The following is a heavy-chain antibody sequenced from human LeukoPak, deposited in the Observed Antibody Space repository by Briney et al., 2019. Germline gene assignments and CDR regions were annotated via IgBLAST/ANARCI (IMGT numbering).Heavy chain of an antibody. CDR3: ARAQVVGVRTYYHYGLDV. D-gene: IGHD2-15*01. Sequence: EASVKVSCLASGCTFTSTGYYIHWVRQAPGQGPEWMGWINPNTGGTLYTEKFQGRVTMTRDTSISTAYMELSSLTSDDTAVYYCARAQVVGVRTYYHYGLDVWGQGTKVTVSS. V-gene: IGHV1-2*02. CDR1: GCTFTSTGYY. J-gene: IGHJ6*02. CDR2: INPNTGGT.